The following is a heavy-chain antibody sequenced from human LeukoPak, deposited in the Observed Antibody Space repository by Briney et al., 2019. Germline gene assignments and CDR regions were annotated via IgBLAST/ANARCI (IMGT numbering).Heavy chain of an antibody. J-gene: IGHJ5*02. D-gene: IGHD3-22*01. CDR1: GFTVSSNY. Sequence: GGSLRLSCAASGFTVSSNYMSWVRQAPGKGLEWVSVIYSGGSTYYADSVKGRFTISRDNSKNTLYLQMNSLRAEDTAVYYCAGEVVQNYYDSSGYYPWGQGTLVTVSS. CDR2: IYSGGST. CDR3: AGEVVQNYYDSSGYYP. V-gene: IGHV3-53*01.